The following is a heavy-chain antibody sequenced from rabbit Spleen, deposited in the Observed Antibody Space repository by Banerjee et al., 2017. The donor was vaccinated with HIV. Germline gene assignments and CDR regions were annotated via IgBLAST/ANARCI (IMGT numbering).Heavy chain of an antibody. CDR1: GVSFSGNSY. V-gene: IGHV1S40*01. J-gene: IGHJ4*01. CDR2: INAYTAKP. D-gene: IGHD1-1*01. Sequence: QSLEESGGDLVKPGASLTLTCIASGVSFSGNSYMCWVRQAPGKGLEWIACINAYTAKPVYATWAKGRFTISRTSSTTVTLQMTSLTAADTATYFCAREASTSGYYNLWGQGTLVTVS. CDR3: AREASTSGYYNL.